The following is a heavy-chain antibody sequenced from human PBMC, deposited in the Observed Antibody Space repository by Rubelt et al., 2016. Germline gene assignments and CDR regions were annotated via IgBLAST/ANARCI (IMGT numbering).Heavy chain of an antibody. CDR1: GGSFSGYY. CDR2: FNHSGSN. Sequence: QVQLQQWGAGLLKPSETLSLTCAVYGGSFSGYYWSWIRQPPGKGLEWVGEFNHSGSNNYNPSLKCRVTLSGVAARNPFSLTLGCWTAADTAVYDCARSGVYELTRVNWFDPWGQGTLVTVSS. CDR3: ARSGVYELTRVNWFDP. J-gene: IGHJ5*02. V-gene: IGHV4-34*01. D-gene: IGHD2-8*01.